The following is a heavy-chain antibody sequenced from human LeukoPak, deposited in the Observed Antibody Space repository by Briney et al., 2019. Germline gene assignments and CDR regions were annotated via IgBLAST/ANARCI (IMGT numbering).Heavy chain of an antibody. V-gene: IGHV4-4*07. J-gene: IGHJ5*02. Sequence: SETLSLTCTVSGGSISSYYWSWIRQPAGKGLEWIGRIYTSGSTNYNPSLKSRVTMSVDTSKNQFPLKLSSVTAADTAVYYCARGVTIFGVNWFDPWGQGTLVTVSS. CDR2: IYTSGST. CDR1: GGSISSYY. D-gene: IGHD3-3*01. CDR3: ARGVTIFGVNWFDP.